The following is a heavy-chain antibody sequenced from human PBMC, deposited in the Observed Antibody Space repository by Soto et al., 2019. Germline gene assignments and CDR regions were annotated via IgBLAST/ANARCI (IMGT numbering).Heavy chain of an antibody. CDR2: ISGSGGST. V-gene: IGHV3-23*01. D-gene: IGHD3-9*01. CDR1: GFTFSSYA. Sequence: GGSLRLSCAASGFTFSSYAMSWVRQAPGKGLEWVSAISGSGGSTYYADSVKGRFTISRDNSKNTLYLQMNSLRAEDTAVYYCAKGYAYYDILTGTRNRGAQDVDYFDYWGQGTLVTVSS. J-gene: IGHJ4*02. CDR3: AKGYAYYDILTGTRNRGAQDVDYFDY.